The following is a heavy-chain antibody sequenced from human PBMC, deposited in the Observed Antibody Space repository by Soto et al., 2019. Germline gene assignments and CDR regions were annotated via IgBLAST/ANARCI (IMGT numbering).Heavy chain of an antibody. V-gene: IGHV4-59*01. Sequence: SETLSLTCTVSGASISSYYWTWIRQPPGKGLEWIGCISDSGSTNYNPSLQSRVTISVDTSKNQFSLKMRSVTAADTAIYYCARDSDAGPAYYGYHAFDVWGQGPSVT. D-gene: IGHD3-9*01. CDR2: ISDSGST. CDR1: GASISSYY. CDR3: ARDSDAGPAYYGYHAFDV. J-gene: IGHJ6*02.